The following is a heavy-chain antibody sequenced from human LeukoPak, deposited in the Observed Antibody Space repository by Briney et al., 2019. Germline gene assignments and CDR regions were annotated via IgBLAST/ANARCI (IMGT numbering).Heavy chain of an antibody. CDR2: INHSGST. D-gene: IGHD6-6*01. Sequence: SETLSLTCAVYGGSFSGYYWSWIRQPPGKGLEWIGEINHSGSTNYYPSLKSRVTISVDTSKNQFSLKVSSVTAADTAVYYCARRIAARPRGYWFDPWGQGTLVTVSS. J-gene: IGHJ5*02. V-gene: IGHV4-34*01. CDR1: GGSFSGYY. CDR3: ARRIAARPRGYWFDP.